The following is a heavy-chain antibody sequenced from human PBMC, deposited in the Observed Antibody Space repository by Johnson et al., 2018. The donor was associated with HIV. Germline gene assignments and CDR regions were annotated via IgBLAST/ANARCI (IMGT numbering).Heavy chain of an antibody. CDR1: GFTFSNYA. CDR3: AREFGDLRAFDI. D-gene: IGHD3-16*01. J-gene: IGHJ3*02. Sequence: QMLLVESGGGVVQPGRSLRLSCAASGFTFSNYAMHWVRQAPGKGLEWVAVISYDGSNKYYADSVKGRFTISRDNSKNTLYLQMNSLRAEDTAVYYCAREFGDLRAFDIWGQGTMVTVSS. CDR2: ISYDGSNK. V-gene: IGHV3-30*14.